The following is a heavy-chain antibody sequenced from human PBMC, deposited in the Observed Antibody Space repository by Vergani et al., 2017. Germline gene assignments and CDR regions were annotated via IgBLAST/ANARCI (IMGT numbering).Heavy chain of an antibody. V-gene: IGHV3-11*04. J-gene: IGHJ6*02. Sequence: QVQLVESGGGVVKPGGSLRLSCAASGFTFSDYYMSWIRQAPGKGLEWVSYISSSGSTIYYADSVKGRFTISRDNAKNSLYLQMNSLRAEDTAVYYCARDQGFVSMVRGVIWSYGMDVWGQGTTVTVSS. CDR2: ISSSGSTI. CDR3: ARDQGFVSMVRGVIWSYGMDV. D-gene: IGHD3-10*01. CDR1: GFTFSDYY.